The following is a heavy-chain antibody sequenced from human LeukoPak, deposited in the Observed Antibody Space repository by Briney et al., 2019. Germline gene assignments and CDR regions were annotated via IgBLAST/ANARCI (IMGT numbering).Heavy chain of an antibody. CDR3: ARAYCSGGSCPSYYYGMDV. Sequence: GGSLRLSCAASGFTVSSNYMSWVRQAPGKGLEWVSVIYSGGSTYYADSVKGRFTISRDNSKNTLYLQMNSLRAEDTAVYYCARAYCSGGSCPSYYYGMDVWGQGTTVTVSS. D-gene: IGHD2-15*01. CDR2: IYSGGST. CDR1: GFTVSSNY. V-gene: IGHV3-53*01. J-gene: IGHJ6*02.